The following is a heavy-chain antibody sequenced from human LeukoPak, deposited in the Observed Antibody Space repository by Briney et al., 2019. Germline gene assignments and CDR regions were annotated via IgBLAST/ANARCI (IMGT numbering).Heavy chain of an antibody. Sequence: GGSLRLSCAASGFTFSSYSMNWVRQAPGKGLEWVSSISSSSSYIYYADSVKGRFTISRDNAKNSLYLQMNSLRAEDTAVYYCAKELDTYYYDSSGHPSPDYWGQGTLVTVSS. D-gene: IGHD3-22*01. CDR1: GFTFSSYS. J-gene: IGHJ4*02. V-gene: IGHV3-21*01. CDR2: ISSSSSYI. CDR3: AKELDTYYYDSSGHPSPDY.